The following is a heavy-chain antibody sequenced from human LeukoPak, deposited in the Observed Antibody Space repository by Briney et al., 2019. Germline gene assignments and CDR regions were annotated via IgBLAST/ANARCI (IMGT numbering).Heavy chain of an antibody. CDR1: GGTFSSYA. CDR2: VIPIFGTA. CDR3: ARSTLYSGSYWIWAFDI. V-gene: IGHV1-69*05. J-gene: IGHJ3*02. Sequence: GASVTVSCTASGGTFSSYAISWVRQAPGQGLEWMGGVIPIFGTANYAQKFQGRVTITTDESTSTAYMELSSLRSEDTAVYYCARSTLYSGSYWIWAFDIWGQGTMVTVSS. D-gene: IGHD1-26*01.